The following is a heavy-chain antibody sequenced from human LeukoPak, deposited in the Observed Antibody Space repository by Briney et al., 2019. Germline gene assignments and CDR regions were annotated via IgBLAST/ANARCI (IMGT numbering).Heavy chain of an antibody. Sequence: ASVKVSCKASGYTFTGYYMHWVRQAPGQGLEWMGWINPNSGGTNYAQKFQGRVTMTRDTSISTAYMELSRLRSDDTAVYYCARDFGEMGEWELVRYYYMDVWGKGTTVTVSS. CDR1: GYTFTGYY. D-gene: IGHD1-26*01. V-gene: IGHV1-2*02. CDR2: INPNSGGT. CDR3: ARDFGEMGEWELVRYYYMDV. J-gene: IGHJ6*03.